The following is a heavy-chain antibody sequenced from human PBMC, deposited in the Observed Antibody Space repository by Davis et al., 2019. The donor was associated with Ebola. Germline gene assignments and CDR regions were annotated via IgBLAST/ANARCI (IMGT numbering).Heavy chain of an antibody. Sequence: GESLKISCAASGFTFDDYAMNWVRHAPGKGMEWVFGINGNAGSTGYADTVKGRFTLSRENAKNSLYLQKNSLRFQDAAFYYCAREGRYCNGNNCYGGTLDYWGQGTLVTVSS. J-gene: IGHJ4*02. D-gene: IGHD2-15*01. CDR2: INGNAGST. V-gene: IGHV3-20*04. CDR3: AREGRYCNGNNCYGGTLDY. CDR1: GFTFDDYA.